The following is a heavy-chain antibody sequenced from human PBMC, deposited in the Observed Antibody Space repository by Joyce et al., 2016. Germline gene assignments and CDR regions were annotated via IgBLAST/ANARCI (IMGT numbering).Heavy chain of an antibody. J-gene: IGHJ4*02. D-gene: IGHD3-9*01. CDR1: GGTFSSYA. Sequence: QVHLVQSGAEVKKPGSSVRVSCEASGGTFSSYAFDWVRQAPGQGLEWIGRIIPVARTTNYAQNFQGRVTITADESTTTAYMELSILRSDDTAVYYCATPESLDLSRRIDGYYFDSWGQGTLVTVSS. CDR2: IIPVARTT. V-gene: IGHV1-69*11. CDR3: ATPESLDLSRRIDGYYFDS.